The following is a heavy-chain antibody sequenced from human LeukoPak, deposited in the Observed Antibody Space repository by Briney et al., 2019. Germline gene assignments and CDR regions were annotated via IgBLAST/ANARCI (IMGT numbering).Heavy chain of an antibody. CDR1: GGSISSYY. J-gene: IGHJ3*02. Sequence: TSETLSLTCTVSGGSISSYYWSWIRQPPGKGLEWIGYIYYSGSTNYNPSLKSRVTISVDTSKNQFSLKLSSVTAADTAVYYCARDGTTKAFDIWGQGTMVTVSS. CDR2: IYYSGST. CDR3: ARDGTTKAFDI. V-gene: IGHV4-59*01. D-gene: IGHD1-7*01.